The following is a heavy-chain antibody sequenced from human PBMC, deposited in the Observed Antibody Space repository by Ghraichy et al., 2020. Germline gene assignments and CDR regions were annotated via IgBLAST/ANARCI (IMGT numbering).Heavy chain of an antibody. D-gene: IGHD3-3*01. J-gene: IGHJ4*02. Sequence: GESLNISCAASGFMFQDYTMHWGRQAPGQGLELVSLSSLDGRTTYYANSTEGRFTVSRDNSNNSLHLQIHSLRIEDTAFYFCAKGKYLRGYDFHLDYWGQGMLTTVS. V-gene: IGHV3-43*01. CDR2: SSLDGRTT. CDR3: AKGKYLRGYDFHLDY. CDR1: GFMFQDYT.